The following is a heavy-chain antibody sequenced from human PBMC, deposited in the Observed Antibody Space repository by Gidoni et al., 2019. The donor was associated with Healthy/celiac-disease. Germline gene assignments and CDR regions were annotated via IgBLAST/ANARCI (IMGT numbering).Heavy chain of an antibody. CDR1: GFTFSSYG. Sequence: QVQLLESGGGVVQPGRSLRLSCAASGFTFSSYGVHWVRQAPGKGLEWVAVISYDGSNKYYADSVKGRFTISRDNSKNTLYLQMNSLRAEDTAVYYCAKEGGSYSFDYWGQGTLVTVSS. CDR2: ISYDGSNK. J-gene: IGHJ4*02. D-gene: IGHD1-26*01. CDR3: AKEGGSYSFDY. V-gene: IGHV3-30*18.